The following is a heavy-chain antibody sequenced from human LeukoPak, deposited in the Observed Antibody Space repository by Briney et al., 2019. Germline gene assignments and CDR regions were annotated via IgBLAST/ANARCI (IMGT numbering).Heavy chain of an antibody. V-gene: IGHV1-3*01. J-gene: IGHJ4*02. CDR1: GYTFTSYA. CDR3: ARPEEDYYDSSGYYQPLDY. CDR2: INAGNGNT. D-gene: IGHD3-22*01. Sequence: GASVKVSCKASGYTFTSYAMHWVRQAPGQRLEWMGWINAGNGNTKYSQKFQGRVTITRDTSASTAYMELSSLRSEDTAVYYCARPEEDYYDSSGYYQPLDYWGQGTLVTVSS.